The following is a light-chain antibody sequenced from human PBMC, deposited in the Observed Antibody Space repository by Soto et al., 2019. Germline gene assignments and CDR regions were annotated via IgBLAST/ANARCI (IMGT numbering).Light chain of an antibody. CDR1: QSISRY. V-gene: IGKV1-16*01. J-gene: IGKJ1*01. CDR3: QQYSTYTPRT. Sequence: DIQMTQSPSSLSASVGDRVTITCRASQSISRYLNWFQQKPGKAPKLLIYAASSLQSGVPSRFSGSGSGTEFTLTISSLQPDDFATYYCQQYSTYTPRTFGQGTKVDIK. CDR2: AAS.